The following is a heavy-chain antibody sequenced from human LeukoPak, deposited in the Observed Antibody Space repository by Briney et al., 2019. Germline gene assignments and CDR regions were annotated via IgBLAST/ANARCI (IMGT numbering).Heavy chain of an antibody. CDR1: GRSIRRSSYY. CDR3: SRCGRGGNVDGFDI. Sequence: KPTETLSLAFSVSGRSIRRSSYYWGWTRQPPGNGLECIGSILYTGSTYYNSAPKSRITMSINTSKDQFPLKLGSVTAADTAVYYFSRCGRGGNVDGFDIWGQGTMVTVSS. D-gene: IGHD4-23*01. J-gene: IGHJ3*02. V-gene: IGHV4-39*01. CDR2: ILYTGST.